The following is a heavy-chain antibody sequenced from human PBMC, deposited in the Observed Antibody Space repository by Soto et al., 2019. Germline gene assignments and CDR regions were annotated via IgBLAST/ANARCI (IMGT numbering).Heavy chain of an antibody. CDR2: ISYDVRKT. D-gene: IGHD4-17*01. J-gene: IGHJ4*02. Sequence: GGSLRLSCAVSGLTFSTYGMHWVRQAPGKGLEWVAVISYDVRKTHYADSVRGRFTISRDNSKSTLCLQMNDLRADDTALYYCAKDSLGGMGTVMMPGPDWGQGTLVTVSS. CDR3: AKDSLGGMGTVMMPGPD. V-gene: IGHV3-30*18. CDR1: GLTFSTYG.